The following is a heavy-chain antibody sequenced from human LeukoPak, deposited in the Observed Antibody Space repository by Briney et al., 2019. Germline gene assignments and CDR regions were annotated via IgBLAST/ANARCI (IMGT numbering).Heavy chain of an antibody. D-gene: IGHD1-26*01. CDR3: AREDVLGGSYPIDY. CDR1: GYTFTSYG. Sequence: ASVSVSCKASGYTFTSYGISWLRQAPGPGLEWMGWISAYNGNTNYAQKLQGRVTMTTDTSTSTAYMELRSLRSDDTAVYYCAREDVLGGSYPIDYWGQGTLVTVSS. CDR2: ISAYNGNT. J-gene: IGHJ4*02. V-gene: IGHV1-18*01.